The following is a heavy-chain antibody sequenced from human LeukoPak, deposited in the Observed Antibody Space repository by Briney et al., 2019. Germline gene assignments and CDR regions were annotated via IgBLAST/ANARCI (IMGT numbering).Heavy chain of an antibody. V-gene: IGHV3-30*02. CDR1: GFTFSSYG. CDR2: IRYDGSNK. Sequence: GGSLRLSCAASGFTFSSYGMHWVRQAPGKGLEWVAFIRYDGSNKYYADSVKGRFTISRDNSKNTLYLQMNSLRAEDTAVYYCAKDRGYCSGGSCYVVDWGQGTPVTVSS. CDR3: AKDRGYCSGGSCYVVD. D-gene: IGHD2-15*01. J-gene: IGHJ4*02.